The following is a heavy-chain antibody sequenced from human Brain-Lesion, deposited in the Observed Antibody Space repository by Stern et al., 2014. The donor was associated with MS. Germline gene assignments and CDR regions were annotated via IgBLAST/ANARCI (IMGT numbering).Heavy chain of an antibody. Sequence: QVQLVQSGAEVKKPGASVKVSCKTSGYIFTGYYIHWVRQAPGQGLEWLAWINPKTGGIKYAQQFQGRFPMSRETPISSHHRELSSLTSDDTAVYYCARDQRGITIFGVVTDYYYLGMDVWGQGTTVTVSS. J-gene: IGHJ6*02. CDR1: GYIFTGYY. V-gene: IGHV1-2*02. CDR3: ARDQRGITIFGVVTDYYYLGMDV. CDR2: INPKTGGI. D-gene: IGHD3-3*01.